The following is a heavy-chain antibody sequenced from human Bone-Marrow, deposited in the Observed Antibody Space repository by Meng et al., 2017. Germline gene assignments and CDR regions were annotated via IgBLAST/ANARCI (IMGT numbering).Heavy chain of an antibody. V-gene: IGHV1-69*13. D-gene: IGHD6-19*01. Sequence: SVKVSCKASGGSFSSYAISWLRQAPGQGLEWLGGFIPIFGTANYAQKFQGRVTITADESTGTAYTELSSLRSEDTAVYYCSSHQEWARYSSGWAAEYFQHWGQGTRVTVSS. CDR3: SSHQEWARYSSGWAAEYFQH. J-gene: IGHJ1*01. CDR1: GGSFSSYA. CDR2: FIPIFGTA.